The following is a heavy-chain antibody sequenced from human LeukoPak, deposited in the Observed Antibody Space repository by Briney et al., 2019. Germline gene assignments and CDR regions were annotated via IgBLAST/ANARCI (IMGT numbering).Heavy chain of an antibody. V-gene: IGHV1-2*02. CDR3: ARELRGVMNKIVDY. CDR1: GYTFTGYY. Sequence: ASVKVSCKASGYTFTGYYMHWVRQAPGQGLEWMGWINPNSGGTNYAQKFQGRVTMTRDMSTSTVYMELSSLRSEDTAVYYCARELRGVMNKIVDYWGQGTLVTVSS. CDR2: INPNSGGT. J-gene: IGHJ4*02. D-gene: IGHD3-10*01.